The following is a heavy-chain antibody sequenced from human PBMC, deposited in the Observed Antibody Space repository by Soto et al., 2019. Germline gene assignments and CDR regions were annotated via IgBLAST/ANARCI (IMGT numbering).Heavy chain of an antibody. CDR2: ISSSSSYI. J-gene: IGHJ6*02. CDR3: SARGVVTAISYYYYYGMDV. Sequence: GGSLRLSCAASGFTFSSYSMNWVRQAPGKGLEWVSSISSSSSYIYYADSVKGRFTISRDNAKNSLYLQMNSLRAEDTAVYYCSARGVVTAISYYYYYGMDVWGQGTTVTVSS. D-gene: IGHD2-21*02. CDR1: GFTFSSYS. V-gene: IGHV3-21*01.